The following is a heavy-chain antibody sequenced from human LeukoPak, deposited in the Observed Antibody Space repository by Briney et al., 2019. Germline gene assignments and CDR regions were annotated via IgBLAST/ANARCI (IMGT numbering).Heavy chain of an antibody. CDR3: ARELRGYDANWFDP. J-gene: IGHJ5*02. CDR2: ISGSGGST. D-gene: IGHD5-12*01. V-gene: IGHV3-23*01. CDR1: GFTFSNYA. Sequence: GGSLRLSCAASGFTFSNYAMSWVRQAPGKGLQWVSAISGSGGSTYYADSVKGRFTISRDNSKNTLYVQMSSLRDEDTAVYYCARELRGYDANWFDPWGQGTLVTVSS.